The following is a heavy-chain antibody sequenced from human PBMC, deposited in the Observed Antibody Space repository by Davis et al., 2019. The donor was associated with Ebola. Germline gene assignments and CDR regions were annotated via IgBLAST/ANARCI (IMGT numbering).Heavy chain of an antibody. CDR2: ISGSGGST. Sequence: GESLKISCAASGFTFSSYAMSWVRQAPGKGLEWVSTISGSGGSTYYADSVKGRFTISRDNSKNTLYLQMNSLRAEDTAVYYCAREFYYYGMDVWGKGTTVTVSS. CDR1: GFTFSSYA. CDR3: AREFYYYGMDV. J-gene: IGHJ6*04. V-gene: IGHV3-23*01.